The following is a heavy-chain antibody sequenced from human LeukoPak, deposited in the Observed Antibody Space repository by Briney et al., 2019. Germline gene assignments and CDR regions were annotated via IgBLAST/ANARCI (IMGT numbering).Heavy chain of an antibody. CDR2: INPNSGGT. CDR1: GDTFTGYY. Sequence: ASVKVSCKASGDTFTGYYMHWVRQAPGQGLEWMGWINPNSGGTNYAQKFQGRVTMTTDTSTSTAYMELRSLRSDDTAVYYCARVSGKTYYMDVWGKGTTVTVSS. CDR3: ARVSGKTYYMDV. D-gene: IGHD3-10*01. J-gene: IGHJ6*03. V-gene: IGHV1-2*02.